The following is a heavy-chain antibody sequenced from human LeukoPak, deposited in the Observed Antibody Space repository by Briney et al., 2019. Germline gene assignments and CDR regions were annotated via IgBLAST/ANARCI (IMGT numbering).Heavy chain of an antibody. J-gene: IGHJ4*02. CDR3: AKTAGLFDY. Sequence: KPSETVSLTCTPSGDSISSGSYYWGWIRQPPGKGLEWVSYISSSGSTIYYADSVKGRFTISRDNAKNSLYLQMNSLRAEDTAVYYCAKTAGLFDYWGQGSLVTVSS. D-gene: IGHD6-19*01. CDR2: ISSSGSTI. CDR1: GDSISSGSYY. V-gene: IGHV3-11*01.